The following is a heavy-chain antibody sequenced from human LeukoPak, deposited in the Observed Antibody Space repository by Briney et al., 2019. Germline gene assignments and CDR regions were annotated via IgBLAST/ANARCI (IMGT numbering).Heavy chain of an antibody. CDR1: GFTFSSYG. CDR2: LRFDGSNK. D-gene: IGHD1-26*01. V-gene: IGHV3-30*02. Sequence: PGGSLRLSCAASGFTFSSYGMHWVRQAPGKGLEWVAFLRFDGSNKYYADSVKGRFTISRDNSKNTLYLQMNSLRAEDTAVYYCANVYSESYYGGPDWGQGTLVTVSS. CDR3: ANVYSESYYGGPD. J-gene: IGHJ4*02.